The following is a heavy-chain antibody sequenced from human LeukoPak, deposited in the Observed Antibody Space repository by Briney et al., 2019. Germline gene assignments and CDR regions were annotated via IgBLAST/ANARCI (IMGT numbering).Heavy chain of an antibody. D-gene: IGHD6-6*01. CDR2: INAGNGNT. V-gene: IGHV1-3*01. CDR1: GYTFTIYA. Sequence: ASVKVSCKASGYTFTIYAMHWVRQAPGQRLEWMGWINAGNGNTKYPQKFQGRVTITRDTSASTAYMELSSLRSEDTAVYYCARDISSSSFDYWGQGTLVTVSS. J-gene: IGHJ4*02. CDR3: ARDISSSSFDY.